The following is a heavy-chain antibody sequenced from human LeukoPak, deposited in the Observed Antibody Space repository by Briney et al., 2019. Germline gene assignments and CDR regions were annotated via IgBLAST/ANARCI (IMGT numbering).Heavy chain of an antibody. D-gene: IGHD2-2*02. J-gene: IGHJ1*01. CDR3: ARGGVVVPAAIGEYFQH. CDR2: ISSSSSTI. Sequence: GGSLRLSCAASGFTFSSYWMSWVRQAPGKGLEWVSYISSSSSTIYYADSVKGRFTISRDNAKNSLYLQMNSLRAEDTAVYYCARGGVVVPAAIGEYFQHWGQGTLVTVSS. CDR1: GFTFSSYW. V-gene: IGHV3-48*01.